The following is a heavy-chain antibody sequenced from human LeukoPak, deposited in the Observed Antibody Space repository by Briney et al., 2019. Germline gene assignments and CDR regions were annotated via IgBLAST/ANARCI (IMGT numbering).Heavy chain of an antibody. Sequence: GGSLRLSCAASGFTFSSYAMGWVRQAPGKGLEWVSAISGSGGSTYYADSVKGRFTISRDNSKNTLYLQMNSLRAEDTAVYYCAKVTAAAGTGLFFDYWGQGTLVTVSS. CDR1: GFTFSSYA. CDR2: ISGSGGST. D-gene: IGHD6-13*01. V-gene: IGHV3-23*01. J-gene: IGHJ4*02. CDR3: AKVTAAAGTGLFFDY.